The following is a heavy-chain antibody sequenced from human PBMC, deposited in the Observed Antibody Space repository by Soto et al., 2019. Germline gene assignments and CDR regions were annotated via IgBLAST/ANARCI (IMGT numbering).Heavy chain of an antibody. CDR1: GGSISSGDYY. D-gene: IGHD2-2*01. CDR3: ARLFCSSTTCYWGANWFDP. CDR2: IYYSGST. Sequence: PSETLSLTCTVSGGSISSGDYYWSWIRQPPGKGLEWIGYIYYSGSTYYNPSLKSRVTISVDTSKNQLSLKLSSVTAADTAVYYCARLFCSSTTCYWGANWFDPWGQGTLVTVSS. J-gene: IGHJ5*02. V-gene: IGHV4-30-4*01.